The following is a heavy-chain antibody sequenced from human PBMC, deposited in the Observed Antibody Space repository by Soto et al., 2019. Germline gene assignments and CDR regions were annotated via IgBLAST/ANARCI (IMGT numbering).Heavy chain of an antibody. J-gene: IGHJ4*02. V-gene: IGHV1-69*13. CDR1: GGTFSSYA. CDR2: IIPIFGTA. CDR3: PRARDGYNPGDY. D-gene: IGHD5-12*01. Sequence: SVKVSCKASGGTFSSYAISWVRQAPGQGLEWMGGIIPIFGTANYAQKFQGRVTITADESTSTAYMELSSLRSEDTAVYYCPRARDGYNPGDYWGQGTLVTVSS.